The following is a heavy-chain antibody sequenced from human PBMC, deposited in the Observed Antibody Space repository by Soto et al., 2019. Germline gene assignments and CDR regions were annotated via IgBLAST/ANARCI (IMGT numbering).Heavy chain of an antibody. CDR1: GGTFSSYA. V-gene: IGHV1-69*12. Sequence: QVQLVQSGAEVKKPGSSVKVSCKASGGTFSSYAISWVRQAPGQGLEWMGGIIPIFGTANYAKKFQGRVPITADESTSTSYMELSSLRSEDTAVYYCARGNPDGSGSYFRGWFDPWGQGTLVTVSS. D-gene: IGHD3-10*01. J-gene: IGHJ5*02. CDR2: IIPIFGTA. CDR3: ARGNPDGSGSYFRGWFDP.